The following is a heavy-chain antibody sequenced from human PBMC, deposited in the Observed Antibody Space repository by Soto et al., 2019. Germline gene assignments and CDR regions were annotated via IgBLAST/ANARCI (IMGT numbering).Heavy chain of an antibody. CDR2: IIPIYDTS. V-gene: IGHV1-69*06. Sequence: QLVQSGAELKKPGSSAKVSCKASGGTFSSNAISWVRQAPGQGLEWLGGIIPIYDTSNYAEKFQGRVTISADRSTSTAYTELRSLRSEDTAVYYCARGAVMSVIPPRYTTDVWGQGTTVTVSS. D-gene: IGHD2-21*01. CDR3: ARGAVMSVIPPRYTTDV. CDR1: GGTFSSNA. J-gene: IGHJ6*02.